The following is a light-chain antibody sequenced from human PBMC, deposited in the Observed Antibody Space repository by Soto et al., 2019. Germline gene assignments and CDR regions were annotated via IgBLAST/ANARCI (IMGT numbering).Light chain of an antibody. Sequence: QPVLTQPPSASGAPGQRVTISCSGGSSNIGSNSVSWYQQLPGTAPKLLIYDNNQRPSGVPARFSGSKSGTSASLAISGLQSEDEGDYYCAAWDDSLNGHVVFGGGTKVTVL. CDR3: AAWDDSLNGHVV. J-gene: IGLJ2*01. CDR1: SSNIGSNS. CDR2: DNN. V-gene: IGLV1-44*01.